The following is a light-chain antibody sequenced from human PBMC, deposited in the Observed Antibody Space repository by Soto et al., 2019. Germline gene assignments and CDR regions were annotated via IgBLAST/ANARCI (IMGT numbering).Light chain of an antibody. V-gene: IGKV3-20*01. CDR2: GAS. CDR1: QSVSSSS. Sequence: EIVLTQSPGTLSLSPGERATLSCRASQSVSSSSLAWYQQKPGQTPRLHIYGASSRATGIPDRFSGSGSGTDFTLTISRLAPEDFAVYYCQQYGTSPWTFGQGTKVEIK. CDR3: QQYGTSPWT. J-gene: IGKJ1*01.